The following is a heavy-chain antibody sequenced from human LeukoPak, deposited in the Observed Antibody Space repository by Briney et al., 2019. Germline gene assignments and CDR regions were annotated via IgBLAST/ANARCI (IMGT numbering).Heavy chain of an antibody. CDR3: ARHDVTIFGVVSATHFDY. CDR1: GGSISSSSYY. Sequence: SETLSLTCTVSGGSISSSSYYWGWIRQPPGKGLEWIGSIYYSGSTHHNPSLKSRVTISVDTSKTQFSLKLSSVTAADTAVYYCARHDVTIFGVVSATHFDYWGQGTLVTVSS. V-gene: IGHV4-39*01. J-gene: IGHJ4*02. D-gene: IGHD3-3*01. CDR2: IYYSGST.